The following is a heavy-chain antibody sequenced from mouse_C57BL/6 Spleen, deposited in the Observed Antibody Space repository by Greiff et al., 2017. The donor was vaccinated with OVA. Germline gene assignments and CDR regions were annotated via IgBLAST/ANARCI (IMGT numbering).Heavy chain of an antibody. V-gene: IGHV1-74*01. CDR3: AKLNDNWVFSAY. J-gene: IGHJ3*01. Sequence: QVQLQQPGAELVKPGASVKVSCKASGYTFTSYWMHWVKQRPGQGLEWIGRLHPSDSDTNYNQKFKGKATLTVDKSSSTAYMQLSSLTSEDSAVYYWAKLNDNWVFSAYWGQGTLVTVSA. CDR2: LHPSDSDT. D-gene: IGHD4-1*01. CDR1: GYTFTSYW.